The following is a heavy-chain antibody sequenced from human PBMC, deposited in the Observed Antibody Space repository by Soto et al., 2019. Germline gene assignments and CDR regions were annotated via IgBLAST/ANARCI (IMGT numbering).Heavy chain of an antibody. CDR3: AKDNGYSHTRGTDV. D-gene: IGHD5-18*01. Sequence: QVQLVESGGGVVQPGRSLRLSCAASGFTFSSYGMHWVRQAPGKGLEWVAVISYDGSNKYYADSVKGRFTISRDNSKNTLYLQMNSLRAEDTAVYYCAKDNGYSHTRGTDVWGQGTPVTVSS. V-gene: IGHV3-30*18. J-gene: IGHJ6*02. CDR2: ISYDGSNK. CDR1: GFTFSSYG.